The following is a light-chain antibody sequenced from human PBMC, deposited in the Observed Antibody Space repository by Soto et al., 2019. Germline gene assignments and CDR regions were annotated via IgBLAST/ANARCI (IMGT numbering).Light chain of an antibody. CDR3: QQRSN. CDR1: QSVSSY. J-gene: IGKJ4*01. V-gene: IGKV3-11*01. CDR2: DAS. Sequence: EIVLTQSPSTLSLSPGDRATLSCRASQSVSSYLAWYQQKPGQAPRLLIYDASNRATGIPARFSGSGSGTDFTLTISSLEPEDFAVYYCQQRSNFGGGTKVDIK.